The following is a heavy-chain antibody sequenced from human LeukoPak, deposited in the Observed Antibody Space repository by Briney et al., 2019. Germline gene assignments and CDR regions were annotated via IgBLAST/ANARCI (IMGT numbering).Heavy chain of an antibody. Sequence: PGGSLRLSCAASGFTFSSYGMHWVRQAPGKGLEWVAVISYDGSNKYYADSVKGRFTISRDNSKNTLYLQMNSLRAEDTAVYYCARDWNYYDNYLYWFDPWGQGTLVTVSS. CDR1: GFTFSSYG. CDR2: ISYDGSNK. V-gene: IGHV3-30*03. CDR3: ARDWNYYDNYLYWFDP. D-gene: IGHD3-22*01. J-gene: IGHJ5*02.